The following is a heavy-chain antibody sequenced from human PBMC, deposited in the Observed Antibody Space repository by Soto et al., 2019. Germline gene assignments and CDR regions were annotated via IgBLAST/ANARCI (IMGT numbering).Heavy chain of an antibody. D-gene: IGHD3-22*01. V-gene: IGHV3-33*01. CDR3: ARGYDSSGYYYASYYYYGMDV. CDR1: GFTFSSYG. Sequence: QVQLVESGGGVVQPGRSLRLSCAASGFTFSSYGMRWVRQAPGKGLEWVAVIWYDGSNKYYADSVKGRFTISRDNSKNTLYLQMNSLRAEDTAVYYCARGYDSSGYYYASYYYYGMDVWGQGTTVTVSS. J-gene: IGHJ6*02. CDR2: IWYDGSNK.